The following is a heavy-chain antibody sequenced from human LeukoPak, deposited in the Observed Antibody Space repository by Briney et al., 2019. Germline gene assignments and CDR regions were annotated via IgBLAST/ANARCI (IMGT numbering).Heavy chain of an antibody. D-gene: IGHD2-2*01. CDR1: GGSISSGGYS. Sequence: PSETLSLTCAVSGGSISSGGYSWSWIRQPPGKGLEWIGYIYHSGCTYYNPSLKSRVTISVDRSKNQFSLKLSSVTAADTAVYYCARVGYCSSTSCPFDYWGQGTLVTVSS. J-gene: IGHJ4*02. CDR2: IYHSGCT. V-gene: IGHV4-30-2*01. CDR3: ARVGYCSSTSCPFDY.